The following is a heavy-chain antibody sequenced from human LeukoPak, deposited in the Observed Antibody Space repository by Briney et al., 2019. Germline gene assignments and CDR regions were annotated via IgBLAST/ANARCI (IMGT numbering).Heavy chain of an antibody. CDR1: GYTFTGYY. D-gene: IGHD3-22*01. J-gene: IGHJ4*02. V-gene: IGHV1-2*02. CDR2: INPNSGGT. Sequence: GASVKVSCKASGYTFTGYYMHWVRQAHGQGLEWMGWINPNSGGTNYAQKLQGRVTMTTDTSTSTAYMELRSLRSDDTAVYYCARDGWYDSSGYYDDYWGQGTLVTVSS. CDR3: ARDGWYDSSGYYDDY.